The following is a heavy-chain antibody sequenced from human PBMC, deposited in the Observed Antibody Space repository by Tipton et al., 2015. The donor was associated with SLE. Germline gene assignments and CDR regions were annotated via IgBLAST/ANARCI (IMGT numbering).Heavy chain of an antibody. J-gene: IGHJ4*02. CDR2: IIPIFGTV. CDR1: GGTFSSYV. CDR3: AREGGSSGWYYFDY. V-gene: IGHV1-69*01. D-gene: IGHD6-19*01. Sequence: QSGPEVKKPGSSVKVSCKASGGTFSSYVFSWVRQAPGQGLEWMGGIIPIFGTVNYAQKFHGKVTFTADESTSTVYMELSSLRSEDTAVYYCAREGGSSGWYYFDYWGQGTLVTVSS.